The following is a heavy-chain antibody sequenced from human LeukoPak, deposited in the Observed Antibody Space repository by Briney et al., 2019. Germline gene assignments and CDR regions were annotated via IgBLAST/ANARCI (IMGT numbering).Heavy chain of an antibody. CDR3: AKLRGSNGARRYYFDY. J-gene: IGHJ4*02. CDR2: ISGDGGST. Sequence: GGSLRLSCAASGFTFDDYAMHWVRQAPGKGLEWVSLISGDGGSTYYADSVKGRVAISRDNAKNSLYLQMNSLRAEDTAVYYCAKLRGSNGARRYYFDYWGQGTQVTVSS. D-gene: IGHD1-26*01. V-gene: IGHV3-43*02. CDR1: GFTFDDYA.